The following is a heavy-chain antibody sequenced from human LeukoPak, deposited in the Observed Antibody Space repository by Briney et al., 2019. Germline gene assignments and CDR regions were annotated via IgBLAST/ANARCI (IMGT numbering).Heavy chain of an antibody. CDR2: IVVGSGNT. J-gene: IGHJ4*02. Sequence: WIGWIVVGSGNTNYAQKFQERVTITRDMSTSTAYMELSSLRSEDTAVYYCAAGAFGSGYYPIDYWGQGTLVTVSS. D-gene: IGHD3-22*01. CDR3: AAGAFGSGYYPIDY. V-gene: IGHV1-58*01.